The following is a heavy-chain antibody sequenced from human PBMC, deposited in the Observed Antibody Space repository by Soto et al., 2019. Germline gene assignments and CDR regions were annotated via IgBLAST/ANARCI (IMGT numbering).Heavy chain of an antibody. CDR3: ARDRRRTAMVKPYYYYGMDV. CDR1: GGSISSYY. D-gene: IGHD5-18*01. Sequence: QVQLQESGPGLVKPSETLSLTCTVSGGSISSYYWSWIRQPPGKGLEWIGYIYYSGSTNYNPSLNSRVTISVDTSKNQFSLKLSSVTAADTAVYYCARDRRRTAMVKPYYYYGMDVWGQGTTVTVSS. CDR2: IYYSGST. V-gene: IGHV4-59*01. J-gene: IGHJ6*02.